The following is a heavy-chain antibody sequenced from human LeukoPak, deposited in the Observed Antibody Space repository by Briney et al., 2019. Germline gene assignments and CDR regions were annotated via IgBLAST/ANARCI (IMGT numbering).Heavy chain of an antibody. D-gene: IGHD3-10*01. V-gene: IGHV3-23*01. CDR2: ISGSGGST. CDR3: AKAGVLWFGESNWFDP. J-gene: IGHJ5*02. CDR1: GFTFRSYA. Sequence: GGSLRLSCAASGFTFRSYAMSWVRQAPGKGLEWVSAISGSGGSTYYADSVKGRFTISRDNSKNTLYLQMNSLRAEDTAVYYCAKAGVLWFGESNWFDPWGQGTLVTVSS.